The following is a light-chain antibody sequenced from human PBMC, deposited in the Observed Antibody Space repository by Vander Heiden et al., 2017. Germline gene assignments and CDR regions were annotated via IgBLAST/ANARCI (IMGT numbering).Light chain of an antibody. Sequence: DIVMTQSPDTLAVFLGERATINCKSSQSVLYSSKHKNYLDWYQQKPGQPPKLFIYWASTREYGVPDRFSGSGSGKDFTLTISSLQAEDVAVYYWQQDYSTRTFGQGTKVEIK. CDR3: QQDYSTRT. J-gene: IGKJ1*01. V-gene: IGKV4-1*01. CDR1: QSVLYSSKHKNY. CDR2: WAS.